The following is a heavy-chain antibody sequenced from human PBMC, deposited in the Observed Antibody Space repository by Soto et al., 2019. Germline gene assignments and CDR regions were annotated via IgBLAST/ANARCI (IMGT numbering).Heavy chain of an antibody. Sequence: GGSLRLSCAASGFTFSSYAMSWVCQAPGKGLEWVSAISGSGGSTYYADSVKGRFTISRDNSKNTLYLQMNSLRAEDTAVYYCAKDRVDYVWGSYRYYFDYWGPGTLVTVSS. CDR3: AKDRVDYVWGSYRYYFDY. V-gene: IGHV3-23*01. D-gene: IGHD3-16*02. CDR1: GFTFSSYA. CDR2: ISGSGGST. J-gene: IGHJ4*02.